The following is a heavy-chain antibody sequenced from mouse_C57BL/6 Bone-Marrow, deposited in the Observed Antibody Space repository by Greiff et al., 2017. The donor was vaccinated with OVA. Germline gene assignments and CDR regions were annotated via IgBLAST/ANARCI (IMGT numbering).Heavy chain of an antibody. J-gene: IGHJ1*03. Sequence: QVQLQQPGAELVKPGASVKLSCKASGYTFTSYWMHWVKQRPGQGLEWIGMIHPNSGSTNYNEKFKSKATLTVDKSSSTAYMQRSSLTSEDSAVCYCARWGTTVVARWYFDVWGTGTTGTVSS. CDR2: IHPNSGST. CDR3: ARWGTTVVARWYFDV. CDR1: GYTFTSYW. D-gene: IGHD1-1*01. V-gene: IGHV1-64*01.